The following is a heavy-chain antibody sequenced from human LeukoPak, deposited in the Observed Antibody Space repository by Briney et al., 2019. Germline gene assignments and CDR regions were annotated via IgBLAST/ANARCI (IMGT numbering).Heavy chain of an antibody. CDR2: IYYSGST. J-gene: IGHJ4*02. CDR3: ARDERDGYDY. Sequence: SQTLSLTCTVSGGSISSGGYSWSWIRQHPGKGLEWIGYIYYSGSTYYNPSLKSRVTISVDTSKNQFSLKLSSVTAADTAVYYCARDERDGYDYWGQGTLVTVSS. V-gene: IGHV4-31*03. D-gene: IGHD5-24*01. CDR1: GGSISSGGYS.